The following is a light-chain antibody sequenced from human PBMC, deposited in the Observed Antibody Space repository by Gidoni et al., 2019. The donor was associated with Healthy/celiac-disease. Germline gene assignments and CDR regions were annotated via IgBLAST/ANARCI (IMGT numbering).Light chain of an antibody. J-gene: IGLJ2*01. CDR1: SSDVGGYNY. Sequence: QSALTQPPPASGSPGQSVTTSCTGTSSDVGGYNYVSWYQQHPGKAPKLMIYEVSKRPSGVPDRFSGSKSGNTASLTVSGLQAEDEADYYCSSYAGSNVVFGGGTKLTVL. CDR2: EVS. V-gene: IGLV2-8*01. CDR3: SSYAGSNVV.